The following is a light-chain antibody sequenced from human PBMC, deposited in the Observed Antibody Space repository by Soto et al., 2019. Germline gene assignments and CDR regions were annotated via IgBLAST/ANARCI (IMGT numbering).Light chain of an antibody. J-gene: IGKJ2*01. Sequence: DIVMTQSPDSLAVSLGERATINCKSSQSVLYSSNNKNYLAWYQQKPGQPPKLLIYWASTRESGVPDRFSGSGSGTDFTLTIRSLQADDVAVYFCQQYYSTPPYTFGQGTKLEIK. CDR1: QSVLYSSNNKNY. CDR2: WAS. V-gene: IGKV4-1*01. CDR3: QQYYSTPPYT.